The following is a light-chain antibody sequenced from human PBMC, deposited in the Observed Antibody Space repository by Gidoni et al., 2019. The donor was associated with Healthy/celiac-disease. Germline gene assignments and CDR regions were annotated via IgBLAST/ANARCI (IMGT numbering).Light chain of an antibody. CDR1: QSVSRY. CDR2: DAS. CDR3: QQRSNWPRT. V-gene: IGKV3-11*01. Sequence: EIVLTQSPATLSLSPGERATISCRASQSVSRYLAWSQQKPGQAPTLLIHDASNRPRGIPARFSCSGSGTDFTLTICSLEPEDFSVYYCQQRSNWPRTFGQGTKVEIK. J-gene: IGKJ1*01.